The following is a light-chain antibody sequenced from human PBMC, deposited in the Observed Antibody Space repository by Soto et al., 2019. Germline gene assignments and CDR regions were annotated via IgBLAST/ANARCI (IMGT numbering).Light chain of an antibody. J-gene: IGKJ1*01. V-gene: IGKV3-15*01. CDR1: QSVSIN. CDR2: GAS. Sequence: EIVMTQSPATLSVSPGQRATGSCRASQSVSINLAWYQQKPGQPPRLLIYGASTRAPGFPARFSVSAPGTEFTLAISRLKSEDFAVYDCQQYNKWPGTFGQGTKVDIK. CDR3: QQYNKWPGT.